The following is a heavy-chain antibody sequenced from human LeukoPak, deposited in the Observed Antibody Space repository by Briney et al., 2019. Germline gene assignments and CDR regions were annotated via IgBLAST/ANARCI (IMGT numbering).Heavy chain of an antibody. CDR2: IEEDGSEK. CDR1: GFTFRSFW. V-gene: IGHV3-7*01. Sequence: PGGSLRLSCAASGFTFRSFWMSWVRQAPAKGLEWVASIEEDGSEKYSVDSVKGRFTILRDNAKNSLYLQMTSLRAEDTAVYYCAKDEWDHSGSYSVYWGQGTLVTVSS. CDR3: AKDEWDHSGSYSVY. J-gene: IGHJ4*02. D-gene: IGHD1-26*01.